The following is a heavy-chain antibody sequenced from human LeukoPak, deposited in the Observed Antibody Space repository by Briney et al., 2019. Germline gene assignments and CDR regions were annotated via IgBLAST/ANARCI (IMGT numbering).Heavy chain of an antibody. CDR2: INPDSGGT. J-gene: IGHJ4*02. CDR1: GYTFTGYY. V-gene: IGHV1-2*02. CDR3: AKTGLGYSASDY. D-gene: IGHD6-13*01. Sequence: ASVKVSCKASGYTFTGYYIHWVRQAPGQGLEWMGWINPDSGGTNYAQKFQGRVTMTRDTSISTAYMELNRLGSDDTAVYYCAKTGLGYSASDYWGQGTLVTVSS.